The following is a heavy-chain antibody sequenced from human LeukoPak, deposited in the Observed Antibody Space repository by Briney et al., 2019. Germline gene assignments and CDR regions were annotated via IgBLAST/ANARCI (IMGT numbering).Heavy chain of an antibody. V-gene: IGHV4-39*01. CDR3: ARHEYCSGGSCYWAAFDI. CDR2: IYYSGST. CDR1: GGSISSSSYY. D-gene: IGHD2-15*01. J-gene: IGHJ3*02. Sequence: PSETLSLTCTVSGGSISSSSYYWGWIRQPPGKGLEWIGSIYYSGSTYYNPSLKSRVTISVDTSKNQFSLKLSSVTAADTAVYYCARHEYCSGGSCYWAAFDIWGQGTMVTVSS.